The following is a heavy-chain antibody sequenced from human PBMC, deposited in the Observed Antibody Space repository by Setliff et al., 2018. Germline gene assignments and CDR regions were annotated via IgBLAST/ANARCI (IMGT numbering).Heavy chain of an antibody. CDR3: ARHPHSDSRGRPDYFDT. V-gene: IGHV3-33*01. D-gene: IGHD3-22*01. CDR2: IWKDESTK. Sequence: GGSLRPSCVASRFTFSNYGMHWVRQAPGKGLEWVALIWKDESTKFYGDSVKGRFTISRDNSKNTLYLQMDTLRAEDTAVYYCARHPHSDSRGRPDYFDTWGPGTLVTVSS. CDR1: RFTFSNYG. J-gene: IGHJ4*02.